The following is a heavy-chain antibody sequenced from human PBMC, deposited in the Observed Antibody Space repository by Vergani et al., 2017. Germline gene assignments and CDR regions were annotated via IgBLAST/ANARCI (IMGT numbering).Heavy chain of an antibody. CDR1: GYTFTSYG. Sequence: QVQLVQSGAEVKKPGASVKVSCKASGYTFTSYGISWVRQAPGQGLEWMGWNSAYNGNTNYAQKLQGRVTTTTDTSTSTAYMGLRSLRSDDTAMYYCAGAPGYCSRTSCPLYYYYMDVWGKGTTVTVSS. V-gene: IGHV1-18*01. D-gene: IGHD2-2*01. J-gene: IGHJ6*03. CDR2: NSAYNGNT. CDR3: AGAPGYCSRTSCPLYYYYMDV.